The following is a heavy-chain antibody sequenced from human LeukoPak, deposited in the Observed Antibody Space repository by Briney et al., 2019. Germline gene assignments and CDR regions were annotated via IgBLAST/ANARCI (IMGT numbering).Heavy chain of an antibody. J-gene: IGHJ6*02. CDR3: ARVGGSSSPPDYAYRMDV. D-gene: IGHD6-13*01. CDR2: IYPGDSDT. CDR1: GYSFTSYW. V-gene: IGHV5-51*01. Sequence: GESLKISCKGSGYSFTSYWIGWVRQMPGKGLEWMGIIYPGDSDTRYSPSFQGQVTISADKSISTAYLQWSSLKASDTAMYYCARVGGSSSPPDYAYRMDVWGQGTTVTVSS.